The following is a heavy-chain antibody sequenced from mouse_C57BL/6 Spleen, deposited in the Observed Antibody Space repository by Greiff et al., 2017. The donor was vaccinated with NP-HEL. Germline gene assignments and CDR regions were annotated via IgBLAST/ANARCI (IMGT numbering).Heavy chain of an antibody. D-gene: IGHD1-1*01. V-gene: IGHV1-82*01. CDR3: ARGYYGSSYFAY. CDR1: GYAFSSSW. CDR2: IYPGDGDT. Sequence: PLQQSGPELVKPGASVQISCKASGYAFSSSWMNWVKQRPGKGLEWIGRIYPGDGDTNYNGKFKGKATLTADKSSSTAYMQLSSLTSEDSAVYFCARGYYGSSYFAYWGQGTLVTVSA. J-gene: IGHJ3*01.